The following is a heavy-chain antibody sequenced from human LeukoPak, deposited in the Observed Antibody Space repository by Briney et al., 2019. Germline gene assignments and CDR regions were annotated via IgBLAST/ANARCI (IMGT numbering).Heavy chain of an antibody. J-gene: IGHJ4*02. V-gene: IGHV3-66*02. CDR2: IYSGGST. CDR1: GFTVSSNY. CDR3: ARDNIAVAGMDY. D-gene: IGHD6-19*01. Sequence: GGSLRLSCAASGFTVSSNYMSWVRQAPGKRLEWVSVIYSGGSTYYADSVKGRFTISRDNSKNTLYLQMTSLRAEDTAVYYCARDNIAVAGMDYWGQGTLVTVSS.